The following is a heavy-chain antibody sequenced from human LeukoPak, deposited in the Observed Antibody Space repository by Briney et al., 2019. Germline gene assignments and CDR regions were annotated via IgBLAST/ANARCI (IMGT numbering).Heavy chain of an antibody. V-gene: IGHV4-30-4*08. CDR3: ARLRGSSLLWFGELSPPNWFDP. D-gene: IGHD3-10*01. CDR2: IYYSGST. Sequence: PSETLSLTCTVSGGSISSGGYYWSWIRQHPGKGLEWIGYIYYSGSTYYNPSLKSRVTISVDTSKNQFSLKLSSVTAADTAVYYCARLRGSSLLWFGELSPPNWFDPWGQGTLVTVSS. CDR1: GGSISSGGYY. J-gene: IGHJ5*02.